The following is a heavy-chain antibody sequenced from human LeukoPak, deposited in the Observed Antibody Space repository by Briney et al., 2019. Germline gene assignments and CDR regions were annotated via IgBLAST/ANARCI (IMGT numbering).Heavy chain of an antibody. CDR1: GGTFSSYA. D-gene: IGHD5-18*01. V-gene: IGHV1-69*13. Sequence: SVKVSCKASGGTFSSYAISWVRQAPGQGLEWMGGIIPIFGTANYAQKFQGRVAITADESTSTAYMELSSLRSEDTAVYYCARSGYSYGFREYYFDYWGQGTLVTVSS. CDR3: ARSGYSYGFREYYFDY. CDR2: IIPIFGTA. J-gene: IGHJ4*02.